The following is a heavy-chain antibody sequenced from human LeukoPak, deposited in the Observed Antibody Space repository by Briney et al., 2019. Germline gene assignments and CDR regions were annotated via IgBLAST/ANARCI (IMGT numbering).Heavy chain of an antibody. CDR1: EFTCRDYY. J-gene: IGHJ4*02. V-gene: IGHV3-11*01. CDR3: ARDLSNGGFDY. Sequence: GVLLKLYCAASEFTCRDYYMNWIRKAPGKGLEWVSYISGSGSHISYADSVKGRFTISRDNAKNSLFLQMNSLRAEDTALYYCARDLSNGGFDYWGQGTLVTFSS. CDR2: ISGSGSHI. D-gene: IGHD2-8*01.